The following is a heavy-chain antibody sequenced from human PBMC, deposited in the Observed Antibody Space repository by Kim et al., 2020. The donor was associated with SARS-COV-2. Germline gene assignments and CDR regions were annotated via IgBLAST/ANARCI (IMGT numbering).Heavy chain of an antibody. CDR2: IIPILGIA. CDR1: GGTFSSYA. D-gene: IGHD2-15*01. V-gene: IGHV1-69*04. CDR3: ARLPDSGVVNWFDP. Sequence: SVKVSCKASGGTFSSYAISWVRQAPGQGLEWMGRIIPILGIANYAQKFQGRVTITADKSTSTAYMELSSLRSEDTAVYYCARLPDSGVVNWFDPWGQGTLVTVSS. J-gene: IGHJ5*02.